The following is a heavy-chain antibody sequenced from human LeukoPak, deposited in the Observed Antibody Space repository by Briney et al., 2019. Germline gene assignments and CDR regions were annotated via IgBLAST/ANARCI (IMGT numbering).Heavy chain of an antibody. J-gene: IGHJ6*03. V-gene: IGHV5-51*01. D-gene: IGHD1-26*01. CDR2: IYPGDSDT. CDR1: GYSFTSYW. CDR3: AKAVVGTTLQAYYYYMDV. Sequence: GESLKISCKGSGYSFTSYWIGWVRQMPGKGLEWMGIIYPGDSDTRYSPSFQGQVTISADKSISTAYLQWSSLKASDTAMYYCAKAVVGTTLQAYYYYMDVWGKGTAVTISS.